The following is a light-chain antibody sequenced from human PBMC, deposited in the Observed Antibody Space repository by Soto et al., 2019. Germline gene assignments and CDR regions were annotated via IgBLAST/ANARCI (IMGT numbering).Light chain of an antibody. CDR2: EVS. V-gene: IGLV2-8*01. Sequence: QSVLTQPPSASGSPGQSVTISCTGTSSDVGGYNYVSWYQQYPGKAPKLMIYEVSKRPSGVPDRFSGSKSANTASLTVSGLQAEDEADYYCSSYAGNNNVVFGGGTKLTVL. CDR3: SSYAGNNNVV. CDR1: SSDVGGYNY. J-gene: IGLJ2*01.